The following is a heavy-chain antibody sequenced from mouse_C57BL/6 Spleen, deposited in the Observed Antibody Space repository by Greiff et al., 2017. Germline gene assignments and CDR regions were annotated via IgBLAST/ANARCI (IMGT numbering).Heavy chain of an antibody. CDR2: IWRGGST. CDR3: AKNPYYYGEMDY. J-gene: IGHJ4*01. V-gene: IGHV2-5*01. CDR1: GFSLTSYG. Sequence: QVQLKESGPGLVQPSQSLSITCTVSGFSLTSYGVHWVRQSPGKGLEWLGVIWRGGSTDYNAAFMSRLSITKDNSKSQVFFKMNSLQADDTAIYYGAKNPYYYGEMDYWGQGTSVTVSS. D-gene: IGHD1-1*01.